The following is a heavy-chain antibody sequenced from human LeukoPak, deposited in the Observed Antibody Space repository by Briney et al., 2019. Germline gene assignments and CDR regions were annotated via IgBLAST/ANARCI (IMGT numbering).Heavy chain of an antibody. CDR1: GGSFSGYY. CDR2: INHSGST. Sequence: SETLSLTCAVYGGSFSGYYWSWIRQPPGKGLEWIGEINHSGSTNYNPSLKSRVTISVDTSKNQFSLKLSSVTAADTAVYYCATGRGYYDSSGPRYYYYYMDVWGKGTTVTVSS. CDR3: ATGRGYYDSSGPRYYYYYMDV. V-gene: IGHV4-34*01. J-gene: IGHJ6*03. D-gene: IGHD3-22*01.